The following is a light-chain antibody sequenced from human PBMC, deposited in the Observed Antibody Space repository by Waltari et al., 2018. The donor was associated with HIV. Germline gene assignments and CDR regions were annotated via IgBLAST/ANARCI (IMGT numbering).Light chain of an antibody. CDR1: SPTIGSHF. CDR2: ESA. CDR3: AAWDNYLNAWV. J-gene: IGLJ3*02. V-gene: IGLV1-47*01. Sequence: QSVLTQPPSTSATPGQRVTILCSGASPTIGSHFVSWYQHLPGATPKLLIYESARWPSGVPDRFSGSESGTSASLAISGLRSEDEADYYCAAWDNYLNAWVFGGGTRVTVL.